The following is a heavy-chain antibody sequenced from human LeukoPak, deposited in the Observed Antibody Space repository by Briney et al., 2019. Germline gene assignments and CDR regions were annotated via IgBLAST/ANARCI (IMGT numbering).Heavy chain of an antibody. J-gene: IGHJ4*02. CDR1: GGSFSGYY. Sequence: PSETLSLTCTVSGGSFSGYYWSWIRQPPGKGLEWIGEINHSGSTNYNPSLKSRVTISVDTSKNQFSLKLCSVTAADTAVYYCARNPYSYGPYYFDYWGQGTLVTVSS. CDR3: ARNPYSYGPYYFDY. D-gene: IGHD3-10*01. V-gene: IGHV4-34*01. CDR2: INHSGST.